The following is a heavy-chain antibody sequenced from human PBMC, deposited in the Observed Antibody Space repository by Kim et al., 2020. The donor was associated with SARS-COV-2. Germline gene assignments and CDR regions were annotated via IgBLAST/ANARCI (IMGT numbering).Heavy chain of an antibody. Sequence: LQSRVTISVDTSKNQFSLKLSSVTAADTAVYYCARGGTYYYDSSGYYFDYWGQGTLVTVSS. V-gene: IGHV4-39*07. J-gene: IGHJ4*02. CDR3: ARGGTYYYDSSGYYFDY. D-gene: IGHD3-22*01.